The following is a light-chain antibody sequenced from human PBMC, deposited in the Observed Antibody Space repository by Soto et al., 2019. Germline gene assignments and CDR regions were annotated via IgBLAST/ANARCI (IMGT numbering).Light chain of an antibody. CDR3: QQFAKSST. J-gene: IGKJ1*01. CDR1: QAVNGW. Sequence: DIQMTQSPSTLSASVGDRVTITCRASQAVNGWLAWYQHKPGKAPSLLIYKASILESGVPSRFSGSGSGTEFTLTISSLRVDDFATYYCQQFAKSSTFGQGTKVDIK. CDR2: KAS. V-gene: IGKV1-5*03.